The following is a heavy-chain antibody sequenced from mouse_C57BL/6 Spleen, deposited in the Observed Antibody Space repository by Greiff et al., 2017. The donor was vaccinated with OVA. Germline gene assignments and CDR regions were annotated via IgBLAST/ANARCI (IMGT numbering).Heavy chain of an antibody. CDR3: ARVNYYAMDY. CDR1: GFTFSSYT. D-gene: IGHD2-2*01. Sequence: VKLVESGGGLVKPGGSLKLSCAASGFTFSSYTMSWVRQTPEKRLEWVATISGGGGNTYYPDSVKGRFTISRDNAKNTLYLQMSSLRSEDTALYYCARVNYYAMDYWGQGTSVTVSS. J-gene: IGHJ4*01. CDR2: ISGGGGNT. V-gene: IGHV5-9*01.